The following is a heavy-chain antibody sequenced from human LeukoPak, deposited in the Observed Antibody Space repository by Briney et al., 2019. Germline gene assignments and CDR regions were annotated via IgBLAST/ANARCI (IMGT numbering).Heavy chain of an antibody. D-gene: IGHD5-24*01. CDR3: ARGGRRVGLFRWFDP. J-gene: IGHJ5*02. CDR1: GYTFTSYD. V-gene: IGHV1-8*01. CDR2: MNPNSGST. Sequence: GASVKVSCKASGYTFTSYDINWVRQATGQGLEWMGWMNPNSGSTGYARKFQGRVTMTRNTSISTAYMELSSLRSEDTAVYYCARGGRRVGLFRWFDPWGQGTLVTVSS.